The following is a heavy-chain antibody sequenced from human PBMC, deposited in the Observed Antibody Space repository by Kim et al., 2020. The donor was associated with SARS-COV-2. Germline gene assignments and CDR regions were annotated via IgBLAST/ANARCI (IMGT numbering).Heavy chain of an antibody. V-gene: IGHV4-59*01. CDR2: IYYSGST. J-gene: IGHJ6*02. Sequence: SETLSLTCTVSGGSISSYYWSWIRQPPGKGLEWIGYIYYSGSTNYNPSLKSRVTISVDTSKNQFSLKLSSVTAADTAVYYCARHYYDSSGYYGSTYYYGMDVWGQGTTVTVSS. D-gene: IGHD3-22*01. CDR1: GGSISSYY. CDR3: ARHYYDSSGYYGSTYYYGMDV.